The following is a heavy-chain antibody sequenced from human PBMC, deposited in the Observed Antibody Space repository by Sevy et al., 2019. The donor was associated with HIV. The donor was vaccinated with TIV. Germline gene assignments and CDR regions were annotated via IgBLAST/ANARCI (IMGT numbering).Heavy chain of an antibody. CDR2: IIPIFGTA. J-gene: IGHJ3*02. Sequence: ASVKVSCKASGGTFSSYAISWVRQAPGQGLEWMGGIIPIFGTANYAQKFQGRVTITADESTSTAYMELSSLRSEDTAVYYCAGGAGGSYGGVFDIWGQGTMVTVSS. V-gene: IGHV1-69*13. CDR1: GGTFSSYA. CDR3: AGGAGGSYGGVFDI. D-gene: IGHD1-26*01.